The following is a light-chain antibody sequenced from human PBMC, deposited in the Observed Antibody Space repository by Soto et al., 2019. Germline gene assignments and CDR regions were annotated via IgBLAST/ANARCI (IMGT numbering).Light chain of an antibody. CDR2: GVS. V-gene: IGKV3-20*01. CDR3: QQYGSSPFT. J-gene: IGKJ3*01. CDR1: QSISSSF. Sequence: EIVLTQSPGTLSLSPGERATLSCRASQSISSSFLAWYQQRPGQAPRILIHGVSSKAAGIPDRFSGSGSGTDFTLTINRLEPEDFALYFCQQYGSSPFTFGPGTQLEIK.